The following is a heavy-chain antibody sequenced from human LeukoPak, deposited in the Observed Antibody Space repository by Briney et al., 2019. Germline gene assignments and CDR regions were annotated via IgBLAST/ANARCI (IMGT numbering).Heavy chain of an antibody. CDR1: GFTFSSYA. V-gene: IGHV3-64*01. D-gene: IGHD2-2*01. Sequence: GGSLRLSCAASGFTFSSYAMHWVRQAPGKGLEYVSAISTNGGTTYYANSVKGRFTISRDNSKNTLYLQMGSLRTEDMAVYYCARDGGYCSGTTCYYPSDYWGQGTLVTVSS. J-gene: IGHJ4*02. CDR2: ISTNGGTT. CDR3: ARDGGYCSGTTCYYPSDY.